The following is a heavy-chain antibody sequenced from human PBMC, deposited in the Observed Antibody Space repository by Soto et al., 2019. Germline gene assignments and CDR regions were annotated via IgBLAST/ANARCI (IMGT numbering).Heavy chain of an antibody. Sequence: EVQLVETGGGLIQPGGSLRLSCAASGFTVSSNYMSWVRQATGKGLEWVSLIYSGGSTYYADSVKGRFTISRDNSKNTLYLQMNSLRVEDTAVYYCARHPPDIPTAGPPHYYFDYWGQGTLVTVSS. D-gene: IGHD6-13*01. CDR2: IYSGGST. V-gene: IGHV3-53*02. CDR3: ARHPPDIPTAGPPHYYFDY. J-gene: IGHJ4*02. CDR1: GFTVSSNY.